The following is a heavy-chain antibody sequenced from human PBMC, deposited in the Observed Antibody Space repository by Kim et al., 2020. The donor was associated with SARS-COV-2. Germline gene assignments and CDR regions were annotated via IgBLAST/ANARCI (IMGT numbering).Heavy chain of an antibody. Sequence: TNYATSVKSHFTITRDNSKNTLYRQMGRLRTEDMAVYYCARRAPSGPFDYWGQGTLVNV. CDR3: ARRAPSGPFDY. J-gene: IGHJ4*02. CDR2: T. V-gene: IGHV3-64*01.